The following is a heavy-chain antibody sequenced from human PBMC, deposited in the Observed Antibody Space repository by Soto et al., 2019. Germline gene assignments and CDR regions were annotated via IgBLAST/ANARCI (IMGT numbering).Heavy chain of an antibody. V-gene: IGHV1-24*01. CDR3: ATGHSSSPAPARY. CDR2: FDPEDGET. J-gene: IGHJ4*02. D-gene: IGHD6-6*01. CDR1: GYTLTELS. Sequence: ASVKVSCKVSGYTLTELSIHWVRQAPGKGLEWMGGFDPEDGETIYAQKFQGRVTMTEDTSTDTAYMELSSLRSEGTAVYYCATGHSSSPAPARYWGQGTLVTVSS.